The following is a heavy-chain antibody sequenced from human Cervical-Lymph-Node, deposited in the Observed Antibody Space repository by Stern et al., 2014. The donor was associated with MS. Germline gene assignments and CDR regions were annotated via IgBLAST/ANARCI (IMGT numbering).Heavy chain of an antibody. CDR2: ISAYNGKT. V-gene: IGHV1-18*04. CDR1: GYTFTSYG. D-gene: IGHD2-2*01. Sequence: VQLVQSGAEVKKPGASVKVSCKVSGYTFTSYGISWVRQAPGQGLAWVGWISAYNGKTNYAQKLQGRVTMTKDTSTSTAYMELRSLRSDDTAEYYWARNMGVPAAMAWFDPWGQGTLVTVSS. CDR3: ARNMGVPAAMAWFDP. J-gene: IGHJ5*02.